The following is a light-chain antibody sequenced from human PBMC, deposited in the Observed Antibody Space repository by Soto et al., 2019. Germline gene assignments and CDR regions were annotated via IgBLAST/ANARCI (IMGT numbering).Light chain of an antibody. CDR1: QSVSSN. J-gene: IGKJ2*01. Sequence: EMVMTQSPATLSVSPGERATLSCRASQSVSSNLAWYQQKPGQAPRLLIYGASTRATGILARFSGSGSGAEFTLTISGLQSEDFAVYYCQQYNKWPYTFGQGTNLEIK. CDR2: GAS. CDR3: QQYNKWPYT. V-gene: IGKV3-15*01.